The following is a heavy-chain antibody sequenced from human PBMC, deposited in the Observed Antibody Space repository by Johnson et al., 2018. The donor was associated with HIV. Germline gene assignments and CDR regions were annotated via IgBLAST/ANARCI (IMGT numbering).Heavy chain of an antibody. V-gene: IGHV3-30*02. CDR1: GFTFSYYG. CDR3: ARDQTYSFDI. CDR2: IRFDGSNE. D-gene: IGHD3-10*01. J-gene: IGHJ3*02. Sequence: QMLLVESGGGVVQPGGSLRLSCAASGFTFSYYGMHWVRHAPGKGLEWVSFIRFDGSNEYYADSVKGRFIISRDSSKNTLYLQMDRLRAEDTAQYYCARDQTYSFDIWGQGTMVTVSS.